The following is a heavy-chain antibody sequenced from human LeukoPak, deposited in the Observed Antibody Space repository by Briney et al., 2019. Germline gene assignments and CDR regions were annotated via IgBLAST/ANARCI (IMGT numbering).Heavy chain of an antibody. CDR1: GFTFSSYA. J-gene: IGHJ4*02. D-gene: IGHD6-6*01. CDR2: IRGSGGST. Sequence: GGSLRLSCAASGFTFSSYAMSWVRQAPGKGLEWVSAIRGSGGSTYYADSVKGRFTISRDNSKNTLYLQMNSLRAEDTAVYYCVRGYSNSGGDYWGQGTLVTVSS. CDR3: VRGYSNSGGDY. V-gene: IGHV3-23*01.